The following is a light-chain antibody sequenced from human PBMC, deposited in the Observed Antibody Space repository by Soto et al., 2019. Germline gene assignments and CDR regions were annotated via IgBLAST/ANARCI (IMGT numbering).Light chain of an antibody. CDR3: QQYGSSTGDFT. Sequence: EIVLTQSPGTLSLSPGERATLSCRASQSVSSSYLAWYQQKPGQAPRLLIYGASSRATGIPDRFSGSGSGTDFTLTISRLEPEDFAVYYCQQYGSSTGDFTFGPGTKVDIK. V-gene: IGKV3-20*01. J-gene: IGKJ3*01. CDR1: QSVSSSY. CDR2: GAS.